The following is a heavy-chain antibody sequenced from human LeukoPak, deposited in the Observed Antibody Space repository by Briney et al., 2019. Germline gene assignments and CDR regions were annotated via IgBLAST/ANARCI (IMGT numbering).Heavy chain of an antibody. Sequence: GGSLRLSCAASEFTLSTYAMNWVRQAPGKGLEWVSYISSSSNTIYYADSVKGRFTISRDNAKNSLYLQMNSLRDEDTAVYYCASGWPTMVRGAFDYWGQGTLVTVSS. D-gene: IGHD3-10*01. CDR3: ASGWPTMVRGAFDY. V-gene: IGHV3-48*02. CDR2: ISSSSNTI. J-gene: IGHJ4*02. CDR1: EFTLSTYA.